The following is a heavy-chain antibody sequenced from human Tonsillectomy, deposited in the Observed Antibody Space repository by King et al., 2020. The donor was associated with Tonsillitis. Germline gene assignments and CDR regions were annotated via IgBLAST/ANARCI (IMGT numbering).Heavy chain of an antibody. CDR2: INHSGST. CDR1: GGSFSGYY. D-gene: IGHD2-15*01. Sequence: VQLQQWGAGLLKPSETLSLPCAVYGGSFSGYYWSWIRQPPGKGLEWIGEINHSGSTNYNPSLKSRVTISVDTSKNQFSLKLSSVTAADTAVYYCARRDIRSNWFDPWGQGTLVTVSS. CDR3: ARRDIRSNWFDP. V-gene: IGHV4-34*01. J-gene: IGHJ5*02.